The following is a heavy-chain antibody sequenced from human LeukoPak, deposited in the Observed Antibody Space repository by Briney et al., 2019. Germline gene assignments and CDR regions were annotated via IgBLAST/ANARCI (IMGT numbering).Heavy chain of an antibody. J-gene: IGHJ4*02. D-gene: IGHD2-15*01. V-gene: IGHV4-59*08. CDR1: GVSVTTSF. Sequence: SETLSLTCSVSGVSVTTSFWNWIRQSPGKGLEWIGYVPSDGTTNYTPALRSRLIMSVDTAKNDISLILTSVTAADTAIYYCARLDCVLEGCYNHWGRGTLVTVSS. CDR2: VPSDGTT. CDR3: ARLDCVLEGCYNH.